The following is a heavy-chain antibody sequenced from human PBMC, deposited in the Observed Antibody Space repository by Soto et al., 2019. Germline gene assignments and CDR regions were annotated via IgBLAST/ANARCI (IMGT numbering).Heavy chain of an antibody. D-gene: IGHD2-2*01. CDR2: ISAYNGNT. J-gene: IGHJ5*02. Sequence: ASVKVSCKASGYTFTSYGISWVLQAPGQGLEWMGWISAYNGNTNYAQKLQGRVTMTTDTSTSTAYMELRSLRSDDTAVYYCARGGYCSSTSCYGPYNWFDPWGQGTLVTVSS. CDR3: ARGGYCSSTSCYGPYNWFDP. CDR1: GYTFTSYG. V-gene: IGHV1-18*04.